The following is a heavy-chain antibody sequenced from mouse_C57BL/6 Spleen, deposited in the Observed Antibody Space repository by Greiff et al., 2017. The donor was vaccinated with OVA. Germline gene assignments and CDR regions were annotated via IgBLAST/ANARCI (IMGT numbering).Heavy chain of an antibody. D-gene: IGHD2-2*01. V-gene: IGHV1-59*01. J-gene: IGHJ3*01. Sequence: QVQLQQPGAELVRPGTSVKLSCKASGYTFTSYWMHWVKQRPGQGLEWIGVIDPSDSYTNYNQKFKGKATLTVDTSSSTAYMQLSSLTSEDSAVYCCVSTMVTKERVAYWGQGTLVTVSA. CDR1: GYTFTSYW. CDR2: IDPSDSYT. CDR3: VSTMVTKERVAY.